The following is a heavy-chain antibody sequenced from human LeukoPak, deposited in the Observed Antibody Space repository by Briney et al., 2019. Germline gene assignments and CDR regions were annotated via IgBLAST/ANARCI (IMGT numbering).Heavy chain of an antibody. CDR1: GFTFSSYA. V-gene: IGHV3-23*01. Sequence: PGGSLRLSCAASGFTFSSYAMSWVRQAPGKGLEWVSAISGSGGSTYYADSVKGRFTISRDNSKNTLYLQMNSLRAEDTAVYYCAKDQLGWQAMVRAGGGFDPWGQGTLVTVSS. CDR3: AKDQLGWQAMVRAGGGFDP. CDR2: ISGSGGST. J-gene: IGHJ5*02. D-gene: IGHD3-10*01.